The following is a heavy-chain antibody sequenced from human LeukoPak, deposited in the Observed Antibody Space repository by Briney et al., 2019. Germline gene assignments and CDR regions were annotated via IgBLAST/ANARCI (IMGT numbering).Heavy chain of an antibody. J-gene: IGHJ4*02. Sequence: PGRSLRLSCAASGCTFSSYGMHWVRQAPGKGLEWVAVISYDGSNKYYADSVKGRFTISRDNSKNTLYLQMNSLRAEDTAVYYCAKGRGYSYGQFDYWGQGTLVTVSS. CDR2: ISYDGSNK. D-gene: IGHD5-18*01. CDR1: GCTFSSYG. CDR3: AKGRGYSYGQFDY. V-gene: IGHV3-30*18.